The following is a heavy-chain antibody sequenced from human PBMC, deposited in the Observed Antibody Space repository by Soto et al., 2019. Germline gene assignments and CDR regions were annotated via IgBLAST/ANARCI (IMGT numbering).Heavy chain of an antibody. J-gene: IGHJ4*02. V-gene: IGHV1-46*01. D-gene: IGHD3-16*01. Sequence: ASVKVSCKASGYTFTSYYMHWVRQAPGQGLEWMGIINPSGGSTSYAQKFQGRVTMTRDTYTSTVYTELRSLRSEATAVYYCARDLRRAPFDFWGQGTLVTVSS. CDR3: ARDLRRAPFDF. CDR1: GYTFTSYY. CDR2: INPSGGST.